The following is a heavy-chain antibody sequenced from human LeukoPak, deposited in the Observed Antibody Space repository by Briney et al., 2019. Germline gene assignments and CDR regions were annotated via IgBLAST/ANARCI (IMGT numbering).Heavy chain of an antibody. D-gene: IGHD6-13*01. J-gene: IGHJ5*02. CDR1: GGSISSGSYY. CDR3: ARLPAERIAAAGTFWFDP. V-gene: IGHV4-39*01. Sequence: PSETLSLTCTVSGGSISSGSYYWGWIRQPPGKGLEWIGSIYYSGSTYYNPSLKSRVTISVDTSKNQFSLKLSSVTAADTAVYYCARLPAERIAAAGTFWFDPWGQGTLVTVSS. CDR2: IYYSGST.